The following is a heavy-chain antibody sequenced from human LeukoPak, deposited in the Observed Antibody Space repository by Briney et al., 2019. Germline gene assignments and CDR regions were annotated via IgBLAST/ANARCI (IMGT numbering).Heavy chain of an antibody. CDR3: AKDLHEYYFDY. CDR1: GFTFNNYA. Sequence: GGSLRLSCAASGFTFNNYAMNWVRQAPGKGLEWVSTISGSGGGTYYADSVKGRFTISRDNSRNTLYLQMNSLRAEDTAVYYCAKDLHEYYFDYWGQGTLVTVPS. J-gene: IGHJ4*02. V-gene: IGHV3-23*01. CDR2: ISGSGGGT.